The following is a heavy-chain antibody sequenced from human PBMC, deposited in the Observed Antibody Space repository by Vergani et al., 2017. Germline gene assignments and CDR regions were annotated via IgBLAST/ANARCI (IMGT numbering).Heavy chain of an antibody. CDR2: ISSSSSYI. D-gene: IGHD2-15*01. CDR1: GFTFSSYS. Sequence: EVQLVESGGGLVKPGGSLRLSCAASGFTFSSYSMNWVRQAPGKGLEWVSSISSSSSYIYYADSVKGRFTISRDNAKNSLYLQMNSLRAEDTAVYYCAREYCSGGSCFPFDCWGQGTLVTVSS. CDR3: AREYCSGGSCFPFDC. V-gene: IGHV3-21*01. J-gene: IGHJ4*02.